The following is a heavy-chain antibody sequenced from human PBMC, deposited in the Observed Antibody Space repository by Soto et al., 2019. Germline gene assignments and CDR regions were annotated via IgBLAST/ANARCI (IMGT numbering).Heavy chain of an antibody. Sequence: QVQLQESGPGLVKPSQTLSLTCTVSGGSITSSGYYWSWIRQHPGEGLEWIGFTSNSGSTSYNPSLKSRVTISVDPSSNPFSLNLKSVTAADTAVYYCARGGGSTGVDYWGQGTLVTVSP. J-gene: IGHJ4*02. CDR1: GGSITSSGYY. D-gene: IGHD1-26*01. CDR2: TSNSGST. CDR3: ARGGGSTGVDY. V-gene: IGHV4-31*03.